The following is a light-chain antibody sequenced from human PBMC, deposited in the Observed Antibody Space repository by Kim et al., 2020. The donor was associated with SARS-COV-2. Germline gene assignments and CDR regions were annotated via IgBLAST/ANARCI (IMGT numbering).Light chain of an antibody. CDR2: GAS. J-gene: IGKJ4*01. CDR3: QHYNKWPPLT. V-gene: IGKV3-15*01. CDR1: QSVGNN. Sequence: EVVMTQSPVTLSVSPGERATLSCRASQSVGNNLAWYQQKPGQTPRVLIYGASTRATGVPDRFSGSGSGTEFTLTISSLQSEDAADYYCQHYNKWPPLTFGGGTKVDIK.